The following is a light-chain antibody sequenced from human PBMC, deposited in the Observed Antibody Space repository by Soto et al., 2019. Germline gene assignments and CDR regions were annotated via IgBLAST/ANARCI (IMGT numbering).Light chain of an antibody. J-gene: IGKJ1*01. CDR1: ESVSSSY. CDR3: QQYGSSPLT. Sequence: EVVLTQSPGTLSLSPGERATLSCRASESVSSSYFAWYQQRPGQAPRLLIYGASSRATGIPDRFSGSGSGTDFSLTISSLDPEDFAVYYCQQYGSSPLTFGQGTKVEIK. CDR2: GAS. V-gene: IGKV3-20*01.